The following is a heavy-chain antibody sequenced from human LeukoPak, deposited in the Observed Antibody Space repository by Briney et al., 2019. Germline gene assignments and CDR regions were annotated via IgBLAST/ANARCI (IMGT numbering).Heavy chain of an antibody. CDR1: GFTFSSYG. CDR3: ARVWFGYFFQ. D-gene: IGHD3-10*01. CDR2: ISGSGGST. V-gene: IGHV3-23*01. J-gene: IGHJ4*02. Sequence: GGSLRLSCAASGFTFSSYGMHWVRQAPGKGLEWVSAISGSGGSTYYADSVKGRFTISRDNSKNTLYLQMNSLRAEDTAVYYCARVWFGYFFQWGQGALVTVSS.